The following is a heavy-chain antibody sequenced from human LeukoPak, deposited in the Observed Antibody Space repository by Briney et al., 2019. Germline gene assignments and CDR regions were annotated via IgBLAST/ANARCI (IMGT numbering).Heavy chain of an antibody. CDR2: IIPIFGTA. V-gene: IGHV1-69*06. CDR1: GGTFSSHA. J-gene: IGHJ6*04. CDR3: ARDNTPTRERFGELSENYYYYGMDV. D-gene: IGHD3-10*01. Sequence: ASVKVSCKASGGTFSSHAISWVRQAPGQGLEWMGGIIPIFGTANYAQKFQGRVTITADKSTSTAYMELSSLRSEDTAVYYCARDNTPTRERFGELSENYYYYGMDVWGKGTTVTVSS.